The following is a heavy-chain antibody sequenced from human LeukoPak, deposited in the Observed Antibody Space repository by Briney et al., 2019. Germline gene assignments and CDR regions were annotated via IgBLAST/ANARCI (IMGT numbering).Heavy chain of an antibody. J-gene: IGHJ3*02. CDR1: GFTLSSYG. V-gene: IGHV3-30*18. Sequence: GGSLRLSCAASGFTLSSYGMHCVRQAPGKGLEWVALILYDGSNKYYADSVKGRFTVSRDNSKNTLYLQMNSLRAEDTAVYYCAKVYGGNGNDAFDIWGQGTMVTVSS. CDR2: ILYDGSNK. D-gene: IGHD4-23*01. CDR3: AKVYGGNGNDAFDI.